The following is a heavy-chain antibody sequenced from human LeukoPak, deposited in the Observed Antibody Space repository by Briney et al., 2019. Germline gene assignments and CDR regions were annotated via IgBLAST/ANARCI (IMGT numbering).Heavy chain of an antibody. D-gene: IGHD6-19*01. Sequence: GGSLRLSCAASGFIFSSYGMHWVRQPPANGLEWVAVISYDGSIKYYADSVNGRFTISRGNSKNTLYLQINRLRTDDTAVYYCAKDRVAVAVPYYFDYWGKGTLVTVSS. CDR2: ISYDGSIK. V-gene: IGHV3-30*18. J-gene: IGHJ4*01. CDR3: AKDRVAVAVPYYFDY. CDR1: GFIFSSYG.